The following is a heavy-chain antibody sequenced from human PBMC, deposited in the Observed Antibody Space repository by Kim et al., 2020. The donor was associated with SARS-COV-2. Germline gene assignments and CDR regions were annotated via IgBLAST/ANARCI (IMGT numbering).Heavy chain of an antibody. Sequence: SETLSLTCAVSGGSISSSNWWSWVRQPPGKGLEWIGEIYHSGSTNYNPSLKSRVTISVDKSKNQFSLKLSSVTAADTAVYYCARGVFELTVRGDPYYFDYWGQGTLVTVSS. D-gene: IGHD3-10*01. CDR2: IYHSGST. J-gene: IGHJ4*02. CDR3: ARGVFELTVRGDPYYFDY. CDR1: GGSISSSNW. V-gene: IGHV4-4*02.